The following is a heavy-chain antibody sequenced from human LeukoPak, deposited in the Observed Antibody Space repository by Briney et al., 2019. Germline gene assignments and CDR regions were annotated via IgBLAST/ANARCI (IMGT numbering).Heavy chain of an antibody. CDR1: GFTFSSYA. V-gene: IGHV3-64D*09. CDR2: ISGNGGST. CDR3: VKGPEYLNKNWHFDL. D-gene: IGHD2/OR15-2a*01. J-gene: IGHJ2*01. Sequence: PGGSLRLSCSASGFTFSSYAMHWVRQAPGGGLEYISAISGNGGSTYYADSVKGRLPISRDNSKNTVNLQMSSLRVEDTAVYYCVKGPEYLNKNWHFDLWGRGTLVTVSS.